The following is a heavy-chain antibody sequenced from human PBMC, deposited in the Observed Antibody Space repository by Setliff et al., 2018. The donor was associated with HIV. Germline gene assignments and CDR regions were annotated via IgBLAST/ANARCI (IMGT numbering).Heavy chain of an antibody. CDR2: IDWDDDK. J-gene: IGHJ4*02. Sequence: SGPTLVNPTQTLTLTCTFSGFSLSKSGMCVSWIRQPPGKALEWLARIDWDDDKYYSTSLKTRLTISKDTSKNQVVLKMTNMDPVDTATYYCVRMISYSPYFDYWGQGTLVTVSS. V-gene: IGHV2-70*11. D-gene: IGHD1-26*01. CDR1: GFSLSKSGMC. CDR3: VRMISYSPYFDY.